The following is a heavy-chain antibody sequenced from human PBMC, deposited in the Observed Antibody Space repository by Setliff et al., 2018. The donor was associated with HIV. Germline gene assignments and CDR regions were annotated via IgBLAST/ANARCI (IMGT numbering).Heavy chain of an antibody. D-gene: IGHD2-15*01. CDR3: AKDYLSRRVVAAGGYAMDV. CDR1: GFTFISYA. J-gene: IGHJ6*02. CDR2: ISASGNSP. V-gene: IGHV3-23*01. Sequence: HPGGSLRLSCAASGFTFISYAMSWVRQAPGKGLEWVSTISASGNSPYYVDSVKGRFTISRDNSKNTLYLQMNSLRVEDTAIYYCAKDYLSRRVVAAGGYAMDVWGQGTTVTVSS.